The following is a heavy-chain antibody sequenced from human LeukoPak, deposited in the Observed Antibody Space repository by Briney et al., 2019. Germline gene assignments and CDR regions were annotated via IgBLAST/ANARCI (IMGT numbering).Heavy chain of an antibody. V-gene: IGHV3-53*01. Sequence: PGGSLRLSCAASGFTVSSNYMSWVRQAPGKGLEWVSVIYSGGSTYYADSVKGRFTISRDNSKNTLYLQMNSLRAEDTAVYYCAKDRYIAAAGLFDYWGQGTLVTVSS. CDR2: IYSGGST. CDR3: AKDRYIAAAGLFDY. J-gene: IGHJ4*02. CDR1: GFTVSSNY. D-gene: IGHD6-13*01.